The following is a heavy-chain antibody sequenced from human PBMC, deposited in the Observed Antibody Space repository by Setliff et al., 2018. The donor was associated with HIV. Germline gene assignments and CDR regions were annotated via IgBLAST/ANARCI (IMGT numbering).Heavy chain of an antibody. V-gene: IGHV3-11*04. CDR1: GLSISSNY. D-gene: IGHD3-3*01. CDR3: AREEPFWNGYYYTYYFDS. Sequence: GGSLRLSCAASGLSISSNYMSWVRQAPGKGLEWVSHISGTDNTIYYADSVKGRFTISRDIAKNSLYLQMNSLRVEDTAVYYCAREEPFWNGYYYTYYFDSWGQGTLVTVSS. CDR2: ISGTDNTI. J-gene: IGHJ4*02.